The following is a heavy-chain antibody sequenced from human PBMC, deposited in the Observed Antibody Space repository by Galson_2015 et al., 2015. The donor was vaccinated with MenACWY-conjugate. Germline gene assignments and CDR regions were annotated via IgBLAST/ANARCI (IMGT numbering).Heavy chain of an antibody. Sequence: SLRLSCAASGFTFSSYAMHWVRQAPGKGLEWVAVISYDGSNKYYADSVKGRFTISRDNSKNTLYLQMNSLRAEDTAVYYCAREGQQQLANAFDIWGQGTMVTVSS. CDR2: ISYDGSNK. D-gene: IGHD6-13*01. CDR1: GFTFSSYA. J-gene: IGHJ3*02. V-gene: IGHV3-30*04. CDR3: AREGQQQLANAFDI.